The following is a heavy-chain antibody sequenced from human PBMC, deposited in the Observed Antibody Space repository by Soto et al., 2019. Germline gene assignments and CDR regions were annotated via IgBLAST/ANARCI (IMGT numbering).Heavy chain of an antibody. Sequence: QVQLVQSGAEVRKPGASVKVSCKASGYTFTDYHMHWVRQAPGQGLEWMGWINPKTGGTNYVQKFQGRVTMTRDTSITTAYMELSRLRSDDTAVYYCARDVVGSDYFDSWGQGTLVTVSS. CDR1: GYTFTDYH. V-gene: IGHV1-2*02. D-gene: IGHD1-26*01. J-gene: IGHJ4*02. CDR2: INPKTGGT. CDR3: ARDVVGSDYFDS.